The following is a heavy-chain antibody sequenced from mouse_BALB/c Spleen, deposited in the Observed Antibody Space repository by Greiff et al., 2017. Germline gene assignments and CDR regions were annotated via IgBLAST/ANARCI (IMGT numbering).Heavy chain of an antibody. CDR2: ISSGSSTI. J-gene: IGHJ4*01. Sequence: EWVAYISSGSSTICYADTVKGRFTISRDNPKNTLFLQMTSLRSEDTAMYYCAREIFHDPYAMDYWGQGTSVTVSS. D-gene: IGHD2-3*01. CDR3: AREIFHDPYAMDY. V-gene: IGHV5-17*02.